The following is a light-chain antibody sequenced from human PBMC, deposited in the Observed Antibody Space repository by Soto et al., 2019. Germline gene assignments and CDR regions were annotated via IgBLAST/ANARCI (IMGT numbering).Light chain of an antibody. CDR2: GAS. CDR3: QQYNTKET. Sequence: EIVMTQSPATLSVSPGERATLSCRASQSVSSNLAWYRQKPGQAPRLLIYGASTRATGIPARFSGSGSGTEFTLTISSLQSEDFAVYYCQQYNTKETFGQGTKVEIK. V-gene: IGKV3-15*01. CDR1: QSVSSN. J-gene: IGKJ1*01.